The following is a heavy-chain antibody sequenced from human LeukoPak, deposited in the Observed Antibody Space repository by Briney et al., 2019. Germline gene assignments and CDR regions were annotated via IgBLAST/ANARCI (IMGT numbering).Heavy chain of an antibody. CDR1: GYTFSDYY. CDR3: AREDHVGLNWDFRVFDY. D-gene: IGHD1-7*01. Sequence: SVKVSCKTSGYTFSDYYIDWVRQAPGQGLEWMGWINPNSGGTNYAQRFQGRVTMTRDTSTSTVYMELSSLRFDDTAIYYCAREDHVGLNWDFRVFDYWGQGTLVTVSS. CDR2: INPNSGGT. J-gene: IGHJ4*02. V-gene: IGHV1-2*02.